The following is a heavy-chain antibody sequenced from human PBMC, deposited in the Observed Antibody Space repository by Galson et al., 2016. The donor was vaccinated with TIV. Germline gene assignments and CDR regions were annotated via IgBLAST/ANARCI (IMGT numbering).Heavy chain of an antibody. V-gene: IGHV3-23*01. D-gene: IGHD3-22*01. CDR1: GFTFSNHA. CDR2: INSGGRT. J-gene: IGHJ4*02. CDR3: AKMDSSGFDYVRRFDF. Sequence: SLRLSCAASGFTFSNHAMSWVRQAPGRGLEWVSAINSGGRTNYADSVQGRFTISRDNPRNTLYLQMSSLRAEDTAVYFCAKMDSSGFDYVRRFDFWGQGTLATVSS.